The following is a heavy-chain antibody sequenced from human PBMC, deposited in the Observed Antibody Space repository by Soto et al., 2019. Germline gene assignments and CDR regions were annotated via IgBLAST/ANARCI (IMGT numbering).Heavy chain of an antibody. V-gene: IGHV4-31*03. D-gene: IGHD1-20*01. CDR2: IYHSGST. Sequence: QVQLQESGRGLVKPSQTLSLTCTVSGGSISRGGYYWSWMRQHPGKGLEWIGYIYHSGSTYYNPSLKSRVTISVDTSKNQFSLKLSCVTAADTAVYYCARVGGINWFDPWGQGTLVTVSS. J-gene: IGHJ5*02. CDR1: GGSISRGGYY. CDR3: ARVGGINWFDP.